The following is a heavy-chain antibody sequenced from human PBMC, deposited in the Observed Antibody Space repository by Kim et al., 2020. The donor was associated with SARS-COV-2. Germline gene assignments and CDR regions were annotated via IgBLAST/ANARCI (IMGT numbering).Heavy chain of an antibody. D-gene: IGHD6-13*01. Sequence: ASVKVSCKASGYTFSSYDLNWVRQTTAQGLEWMGWMNPNSGNAAFAQKFQGRVTMTRNTSISTAYMELSSLTSDDTAIYFCAKGKAGSSWPHFYYYYMDV. V-gene: IGHV1-8*01. CDR1: GYTFSSYD. CDR2: MNPNSGNA. CDR3: AKGKAGSSWPHFYYYYMDV. J-gene: IGHJ6*03.